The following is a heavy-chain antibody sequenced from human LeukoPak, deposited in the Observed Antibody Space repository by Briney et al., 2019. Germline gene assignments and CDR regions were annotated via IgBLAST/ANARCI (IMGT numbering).Heavy chain of an antibody. Sequence: GGSLRLSCSASGFTFSSRWMSWVRQAPGKGLEWVANIKEDGSQKYYADSVKGRFTISRDNAKNSLYLQMNSLRAEDMAVYYCARGYCGGDCYGDWGQGTLVTVSS. J-gene: IGHJ1*01. D-gene: IGHD2-21*02. CDR1: GFTFSSRW. CDR3: ARGYCGGDCYGD. V-gene: IGHV3-7*01. CDR2: IKEDGSQK.